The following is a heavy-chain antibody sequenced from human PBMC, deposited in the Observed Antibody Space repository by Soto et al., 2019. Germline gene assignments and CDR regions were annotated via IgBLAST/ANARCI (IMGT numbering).Heavy chain of an antibody. Sequence: QVQLQESGPGLVKPSETLSLTCSVSGGSISSYYWSWIRQPPGKGLEGIGYIYYSGSTNYNPSLKSRVTISVDTSKNQFSLKLSSVTAADTAVYYCAREYCSGGSCYRDVFDIWGQGTMVTVSS. CDR3: AREYCSGGSCYRDVFDI. D-gene: IGHD2-15*01. CDR1: GGSISSYY. V-gene: IGHV4-59*01. J-gene: IGHJ3*02. CDR2: IYYSGST.